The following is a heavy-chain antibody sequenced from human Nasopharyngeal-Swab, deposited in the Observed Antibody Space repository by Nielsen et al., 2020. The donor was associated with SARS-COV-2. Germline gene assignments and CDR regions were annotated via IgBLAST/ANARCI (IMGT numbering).Heavy chain of an antibody. CDR1: GFTFSRFS. Sequence: GESLKISCAASGFTFSRFSMNWVRQAPGKGLEWVSFISSSSSSIYYADSVKGRFTISRDNAKNSLYLQMNSLRAEDTAVYYCARVGGLRFLEWLLSDDYWGQGTLVTVSS. CDR2: ISSSSSSI. V-gene: IGHV3-21*01. CDR3: ARVGGLRFLEWLLSDDY. D-gene: IGHD3-3*01. J-gene: IGHJ4*02.